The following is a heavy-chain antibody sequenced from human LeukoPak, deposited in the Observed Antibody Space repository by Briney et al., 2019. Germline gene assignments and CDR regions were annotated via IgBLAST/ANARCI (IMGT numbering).Heavy chain of an antibody. CDR2: IKQDGSEK. CDR3: ATIVVVSSSLEDY. J-gene: IGHJ4*02. D-gene: IGHD3-22*01. V-gene: IGHV3-7*03. Sequence: GGSLRLSCAASGFTFTSYWMSWVRQAPGKGLEWVANIKQDGSEKYYVDSVKGRFTISRDNAKKSLNLQMNSLRAEDTAVYYCATIVVVSSSLEDYWGQGTLVTVSS. CDR1: GFTFTSYW.